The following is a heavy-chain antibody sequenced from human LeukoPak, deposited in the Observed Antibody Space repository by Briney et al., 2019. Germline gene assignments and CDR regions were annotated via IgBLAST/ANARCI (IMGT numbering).Heavy chain of an antibody. CDR1: GFTFSSYAMH. CDR3: ARHYGP. D-gene: IGHD3-10*01. CDR2: INDSGST. J-gene: IGHJ5*02. V-gene: IGHV4-39*01. Sequence: GSLRLSCAASGFTFSSYAMHWVRQPPGKGLEWIGSINDSGSTYYNPSLKSRVTISVDTSKDQFSLKLNSVTAADTAVYYCARHYGPWGQGTLVTVSS.